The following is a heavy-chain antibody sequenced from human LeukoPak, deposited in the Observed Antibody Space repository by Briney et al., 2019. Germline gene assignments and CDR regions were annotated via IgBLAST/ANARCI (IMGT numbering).Heavy chain of an antibody. V-gene: IGHV4-4*07. CDR3: ARAYYDTSGYPGWYFDL. CDR2: IYTSGST. J-gene: IGHJ2*01. Sequence: SETLSLTCNVSGGXISSYYWSWIRQPAGKGLQWVGRIYTSGSTNYNPSLKSRVTMSVDTSKNQFSLKLTSVTAADTAVYYCARAYYDTSGYPGWYFDLWGRGTLVTVSS. CDR1: GGXISSYY. D-gene: IGHD3-22*01.